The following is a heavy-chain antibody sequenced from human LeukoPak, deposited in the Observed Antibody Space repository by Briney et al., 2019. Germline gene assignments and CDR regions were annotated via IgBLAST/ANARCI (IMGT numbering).Heavy chain of an antibody. CDR3: ARETNTNTYYGGNSLIDY. CDR2: ISSSSSYI. CDR1: GFTFSSYS. D-gene: IGHD4-23*01. Sequence: PGGSLRLSCAASGFTFSSYSMNWVRKAPGKGQELVSSISSSSSYISYADSVKGRFTISRDNAKNSLYLQMNSLRAEDTAVYYCARETNTNTYYGGNSLIDYWGQGTLVTVSS. V-gene: IGHV3-21*01. J-gene: IGHJ4*02.